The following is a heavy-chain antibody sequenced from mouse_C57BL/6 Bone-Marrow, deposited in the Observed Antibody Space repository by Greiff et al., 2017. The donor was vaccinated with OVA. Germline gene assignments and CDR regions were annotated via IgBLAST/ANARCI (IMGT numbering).Heavy chain of an antibody. CDR3: ARLDAMDD. CDR1: GFTFSDFY. Sequence: EVQLVESGGGLVQPGGSLKLSCAASGFTFSDFYMYWIRQTPEKRLEWVAYLSNGGGSTYYPDTVKGRFTISRDNAKNTLYLQMSRLKSEDTAMYYCARLDAMDDWGQGTSVTVSS. CDR2: LSNGGGST. V-gene: IGHV5-12*01. J-gene: IGHJ4*01.